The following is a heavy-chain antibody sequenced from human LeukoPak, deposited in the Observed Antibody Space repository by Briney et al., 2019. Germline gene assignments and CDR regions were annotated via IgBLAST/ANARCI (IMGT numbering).Heavy chain of an antibody. CDR1: GYTFTGYY. D-gene: IGHD2-15*01. CDR2: INPNSGGT. V-gene: IGHV1-2*06. CDR3: AREVGQDAEYYFDY. Sequence: ASVKVSCKASGYTFTGYYMHWVRQAPGQGLEWMGRINPNSGGTNYAQKFQGRVTMTRDTSISTACMELSRLRSDDTAVYYCAREVGQDAEYYFDYWGQGTLVTVSS. J-gene: IGHJ4*02.